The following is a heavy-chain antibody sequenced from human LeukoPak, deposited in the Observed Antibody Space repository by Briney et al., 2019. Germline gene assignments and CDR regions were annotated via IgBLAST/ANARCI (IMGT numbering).Heavy chain of an antibody. CDR1: GGSISSSSYY. J-gene: IGHJ3*02. D-gene: IGHD1/OR15-1a*01. V-gene: IGHV4-39*07. CDR2: IYYSGST. CDR3: ASSRLGRVGTYDDAFDI. Sequence: PSETLSLTCTVSGGSISSSSYYWGWIRQPPGKGLEWIGSIYYSGSTYYNPSLKSRVTISVDTSKNQFSLKLSSVTAADTAVYYCASSRLGRVGTYDDAFDIWGQGTMVTVSS.